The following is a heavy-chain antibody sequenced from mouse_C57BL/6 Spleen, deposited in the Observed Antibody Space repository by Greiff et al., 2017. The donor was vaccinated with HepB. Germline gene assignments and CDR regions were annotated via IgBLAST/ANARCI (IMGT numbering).Heavy chain of an antibody. CDR1: GYAFSSSW. D-gene: IGHD1-1*01. V-gene: IGHV1-82*01. J-gene: IGHJ2*01. CDR3: ARLGSSPYYFDY. Sequence: QVQLQHSGPELVKPGASVKISCKASGYAFSSSWMNWVKQRPGKGLEWIGRIYPGDGDTNYNGKFKGKATLTADKSSSTAYMQLSSLTSEDSAVYFCARLGSSPYYFDYWGQGTTLTVSS. CDR2: IYPGDGDT.